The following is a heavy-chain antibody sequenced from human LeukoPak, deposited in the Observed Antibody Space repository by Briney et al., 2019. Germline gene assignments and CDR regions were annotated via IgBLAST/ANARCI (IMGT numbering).Heavy chain of an antibody. J-gene: IGHJ4*02. Sequence: GSLLLSCAASGFTFSSYAMSWARQAPGKGLEWVSAISGSGGSPYYADSVRGRFTISRDNSKNTLALQKNSLRAQDTAVYYCAKSLTTYRDGYNESDYWGQGTLVTVSS. CDR3: AKSLTTYRDGYNESDY. CDR2: ISGSGGSP. D-gene: IGHD5-24*01. V-gene: IGHV3-23*01. CDR1: GFTFSSYA.